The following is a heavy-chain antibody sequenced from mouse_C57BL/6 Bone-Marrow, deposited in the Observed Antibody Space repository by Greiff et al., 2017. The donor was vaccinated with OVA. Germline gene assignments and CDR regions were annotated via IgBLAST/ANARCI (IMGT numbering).Heavy chain of an antibody. CDR3: SRRYFDV. CDR2: IYPRSGNT. J-gene: IGHJ1*03. Sequence: VQLQQSGAELARPGASVKLSCKASGYTFTSYGISWVKQRTGQGLEWIGEIYPRSGNTYYNEKFKGKATLTADKSSSTAYMGLRSLTAEDSAVGVCSRRYFDVWGTGNAVTVTS. V-gene: IGHV1-81*01. CDR1: GYTFTSYG.